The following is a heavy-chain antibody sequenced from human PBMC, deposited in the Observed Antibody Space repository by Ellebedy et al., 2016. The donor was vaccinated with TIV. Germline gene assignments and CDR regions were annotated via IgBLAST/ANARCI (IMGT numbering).Heavy chain of an antibody. Sequence: SVKVSCKASGFTFSRSAIQWVRQARGQRLEWIGWIVVDSGNTNYAQKFQERVTITRDMSTSTAYMELSSLRSEDTAVYYCAALNYYDVLTGSSWAMDVWGQGTTVTVSS. D-gene: IGHD3-9*01. CDR2: IVVDSGNT. CDR3: AALNYYDVLTGSSWAMDV. V-gene: IGHV1-58*02. J-gene: IGHJ6*02. CDR1: GFTFSRSA.